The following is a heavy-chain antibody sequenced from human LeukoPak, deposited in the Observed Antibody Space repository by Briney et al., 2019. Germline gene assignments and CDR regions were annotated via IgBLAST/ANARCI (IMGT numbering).Heavy chain of an antibody. CDR1: GGSISSSSYY. D-gene: IGHD3-22*01. V-gene: IGHV4-39*02. J-gene: IGHJ4*02. Sequence: SETLSLTCTVSGGSISSSSYYWGWIRQPPGKGLEWIGSIYYSGSTNYNPSLKSRVTISVDTSKNHFSLKLNSVTAADTAVYYCARAYYSDSNAPYYFDYWGQGTLVTVSS. CDR3: ARAYYSDSNAPYYFDY. CDR2: IYYSGST.